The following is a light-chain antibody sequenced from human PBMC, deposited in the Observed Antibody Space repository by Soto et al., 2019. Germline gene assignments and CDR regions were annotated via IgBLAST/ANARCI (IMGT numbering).Light chain of an antibody. CDR3: CSYAGSSYV. Sequence: QSALTRPASVSGSPGQSITISCTGTSSDVGSYNLVSWYQQHPGKAPKLMIYEVSKRPSGVSNRFSGSKSGNTASLTISGLQAEDEADYYCCSYAGSSYVFGTGTNVTVL. V-gene: IGLV2-23*02. CDR2: EVS. CDR1: SSDVGSYNL. J-gene: IGLJ1*01.